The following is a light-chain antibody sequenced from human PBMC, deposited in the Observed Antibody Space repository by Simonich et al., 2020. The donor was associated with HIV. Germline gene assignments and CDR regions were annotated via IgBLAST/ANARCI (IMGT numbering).Light chain of an antibody. CDR3: QQYDSFSYT. V-gene: IGKV1-13*02. CDR2: DAS. J-gene: IGKJ2*01. Sequence: IQMTQSPSSLSASVGDRVTITCRARQGISSALAWGHQQRPGKAPNLLIYDASNLESGVPSRFSGSGSGTEFTLTISSLQPDDFATYYCQQYDSFSYTFGQGTKLEIK. CDR1: QGISSA.